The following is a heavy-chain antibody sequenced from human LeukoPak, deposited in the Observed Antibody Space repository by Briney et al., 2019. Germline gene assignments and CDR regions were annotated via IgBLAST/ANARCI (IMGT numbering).Heavy chain of an antibody. V-gene: IGHV4-59*01. J-gene: IGHJ4*02. CDR1: GGSISSYY. CDR2: IYYSGST. CDR3: ASGGYFPAASFSFDY. D-gene: IGHD2-15*01. Sequence: PSETLSLTCTVSGGSISSYYWSWIRQPPGKGLEWIGYIYYSGSTNYNPSLKSRVTISVDTSKNQLSLKLSSVTAADTAVYYCASGGYFPAASFSFDYWGQGTLVTVSS.